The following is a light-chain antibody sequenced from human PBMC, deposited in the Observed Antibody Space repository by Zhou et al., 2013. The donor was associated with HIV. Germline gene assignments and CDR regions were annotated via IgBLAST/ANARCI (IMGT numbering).Light chain of an antibody. V-gene: IGKV1-9*01. CDR3: QQANSFPLT. J-gene: IGKJ4*01. CDR2: STS. Sequence: IQLTQSPSSLSASVGDRVTISCRASQGFSSYVAWYQQKPGKAPELLIYSTSTLQSGVPSRFSGSGSGTDFTLTISSLQPEDFATYYCQQANSFPLTFGGGTKVQIK. CDR1: QGFSSY.